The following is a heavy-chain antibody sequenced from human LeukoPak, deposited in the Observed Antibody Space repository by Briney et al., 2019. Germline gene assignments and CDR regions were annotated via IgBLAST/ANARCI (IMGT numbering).Heavy chain of an antibody. CDR1: GGTFSSYA. CDR3: AREQDYGSGIQLFDP. Sequence: ASVKVSCKASGGTFSSYAISWVRQAPGQGLEWMGGIIPIFGTANYAQKFQGRGTITADESTSTAYMELSSLRSEDTAVYYCAREQDYGSGIQLFDPWGQGTLVTVSS. V-gene: IGHV1-69*13. J-gene: IGHJ5*02. CDR2: IIPIFGTA. D-gene: IGHD3-10*01.